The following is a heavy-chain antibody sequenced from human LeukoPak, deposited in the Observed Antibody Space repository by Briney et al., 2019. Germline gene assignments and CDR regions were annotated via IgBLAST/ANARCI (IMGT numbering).Heavy chain of an antibody. V-gene: IGHV4-30-4*08. J-gene: IGHJ4*02. Sequence: SETLSLTCTVSGGSISSGDYYWSWIRQPPGKGLEWIGYIYYSGSTYYNPTLKSRVTISVDTSKNQFSLKLSSVTAADTAVYYCARETSSGWYGGYGIDYWGQGTLVTVSS. CDR1: GGSISSGDYY. D-gene: IGHD6-19*01. CDR3: ARETSSGWYGGYGIDY. CDR2: IYYSGST.